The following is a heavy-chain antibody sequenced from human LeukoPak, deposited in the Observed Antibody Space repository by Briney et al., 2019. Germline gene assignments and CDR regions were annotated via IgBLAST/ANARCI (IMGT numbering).Heavy chain of an antibody. CDR2: IIPIFGTA. D-gene: IGHD6-19*01. CDR1: GGTCSSYA. V-gene: IGHV1-69*13. J-gene: IGHJ6*02. CDR3: ARGDSGWYRYYYYGMDV. Sequence: GASVKVSCKASGGTCSSYAISWVRQAPGQGLEWMGGIIPIFGTANYAQKFQGRVTITADESTSTAYMELSSLRAEDTAVYCGARGDSGWYRYYYYGMDVWGQGTTVTVSS.